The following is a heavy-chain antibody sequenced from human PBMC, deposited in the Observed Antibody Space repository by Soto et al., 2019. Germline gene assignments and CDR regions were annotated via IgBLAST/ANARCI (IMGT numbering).Heavy chain of an antibody. CDR1: GYTLTELS. Sequence: ASVKVSCKVSGYTLTELSMHWVRQAPGKGLEWMGGFDPEDGETIYAQKFQGRVTMTEDTSTDTAYMELSRLRSEDTAVYYCATRTSMVRGDYYYYGMDVWGQGTTVTVSS. CDR2: FDPEDGET. V-gene: IGHV1-24*01. CDR3: ATRTSMVRGDYYYYGMDV. D-gene: IGHD3-10*01. J-gene: IGHJ6*02.